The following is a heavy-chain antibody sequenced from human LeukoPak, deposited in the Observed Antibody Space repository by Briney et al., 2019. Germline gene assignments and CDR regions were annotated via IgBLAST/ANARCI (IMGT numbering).Heavy chain of an antibody. V-gene: IGHV3-48*04. Sequence: GGSLRLSCAASGFTFSSYSMNWVRQAPGKGLEWVSYISSSSSTIYYADSVKGRFTISRDNAKNSLYLQMNSLRAEDTAVYYCARGLVAGYFDYWGQGTLVTVSS. CDR2: ISSSSSTI. CDR1: GFTFSSYS. D-gene: IGHD2-15*01. CDR3: ARGLVAGYFDY. J-gene: IGHJ4*02.